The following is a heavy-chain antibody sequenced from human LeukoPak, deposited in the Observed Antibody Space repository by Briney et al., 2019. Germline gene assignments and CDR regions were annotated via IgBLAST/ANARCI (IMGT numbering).Heavy chain of an antibody. V-gene: IGHV3-30*18. CDR3: AKDRKQLVLAGAFDI. CDR2: ISYDGSNK. J-gene: IGHJ3*02. D-gene: IGHD6-6*01. Sequence: GGSLRLSCAASGFTFSSYGMHWVRQAPGKGLEWVAVISYDGSNKYYADSVKGRFTISRDNSKNTLYLQMNSLRAEDAAVYYCAKDRKQLVLAGAFDIWGQGTMVTVSS. CDR1: GFTFSSYG.